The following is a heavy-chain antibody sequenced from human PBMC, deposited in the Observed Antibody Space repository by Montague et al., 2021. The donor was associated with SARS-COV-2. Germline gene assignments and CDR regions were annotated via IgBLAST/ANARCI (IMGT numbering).Heavy chain of an antibody. V-gene: IGHV4-30-4*01. CDR3: AAGRLINDSEWNYPYYYYGMHV. CDR1: GGSISSGDYY. Sequence: TLSLTCTVSGGSISSGDYYWTWIRQPPGKGLEWIGYIYYSGSTYYNPSLRSRVIISIDTSKNQFSLKVSPVTAADTAVYYCAAGRLINDSEWNYPYYYYGMHVWGQGTTVAVSS. CDR2: IYYSGST. J-gene: IGHJ6*02. D-gene: IGHD1-7*01.